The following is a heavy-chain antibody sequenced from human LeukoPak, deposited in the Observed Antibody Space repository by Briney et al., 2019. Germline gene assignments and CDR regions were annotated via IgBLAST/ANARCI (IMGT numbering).Heavy chain of an antibody. D-gene: IGHD3-22*01. CDR1: GGSISSYY. CDR3: ARGRYYYDSSGYYLFDY. CDR2: IHTSGIT. J-gene: IGHJ4*02. Sequence: SETLSLTCTVSGGSISSYYWSWIRQPAGKGLEWIGRIHTSGITNYNPSLKSRVTMSVDTSKNQFFLKLSSVTAADTAVYYCARGRYYYDSSGYYLFDYWGQGTLVTVSS. V-gene: IGHV4-4*07.